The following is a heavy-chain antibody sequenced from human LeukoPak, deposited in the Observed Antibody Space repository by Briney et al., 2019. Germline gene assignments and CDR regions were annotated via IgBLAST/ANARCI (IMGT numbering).Heavy chain of an antibody. CDR2: IYYSGGT. V-gene: IGHV4-39*01. Sequence: SETLSLTCTVSGGSISSSSYYWGWIRQPPGKGLEWIGSIYYSGGTYYNPSLKSRVTMSVDTSKNQFSLKLSSVTAADTAVYYCARRGCSSTSCIDYWGQGTLVTVSS. CDR3: ARRGCSSTSCIDY. D-gene: IGHD2-2*01. J-gene: IGHJ4*02. CDR1: GGSISSSSYY.